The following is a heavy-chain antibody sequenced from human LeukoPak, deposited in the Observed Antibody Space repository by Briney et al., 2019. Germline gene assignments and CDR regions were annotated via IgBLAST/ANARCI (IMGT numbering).Heavy chain of an antibody. CDR3: ARETEYEILTGGDFDY. J-gene: IGHJ4*02. CDR1: GGSISSGSYY. Sequence: SEALSLTCTVSGGSISSGSYYWSWIRQPAGKGLEWIGRIYTSGSTNYNPSLKSRVTMSVDTSKNQFSLKLSSVTAADTAVYFCARETEYEILTGGDFDYWGQGTLVTVSS. D-gene: IGHD3-9*01. CDR2: IYTSGST. V-gene: IGHV4-61*02.